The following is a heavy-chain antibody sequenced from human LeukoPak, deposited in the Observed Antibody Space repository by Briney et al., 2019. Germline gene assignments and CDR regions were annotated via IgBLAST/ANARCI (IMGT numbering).Heavy chain of an antibody. J-gene: IGHJ3*02. CDR3: ARDPHCGAVDI. CDR2: MNPDGSVK. V-gene: IGHV3-7*01. D-gene: IGHD2-21*02. CDR1: GFTFSPCN. Sequence: GGSLRLSCAASGFTFSPCNMNWVRQAPGKGLEWVADMNPDGSVKYYVDSVTGRFTISRDNAKNSLYLLMDSLRAEDTAIYYCARDPHCGAVDIWGQGTLVTVSS.